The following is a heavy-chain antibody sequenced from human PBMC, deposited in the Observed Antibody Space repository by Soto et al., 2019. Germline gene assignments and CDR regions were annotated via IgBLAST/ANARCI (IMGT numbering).Heavy chain of an antibody. J-gene: IGHJ4*02. CDR3: ARDGMAGYYDSSGYYGY. V-gene: IGHV1-69*13. CDR1: GGTFSSYA. D-gene: IGHD3-22*01. Sequence: SVKVSCKASGGTFSSYAISWVRQAPGQGLEWMGGIIPIFGTANYAQKFQGRVTITADESTSTAYMELSSLRSEDTAVYYCARDGMAGYYDSSGYYGYWGQGTLVTVSS. CDR2: IIPIFGTA.